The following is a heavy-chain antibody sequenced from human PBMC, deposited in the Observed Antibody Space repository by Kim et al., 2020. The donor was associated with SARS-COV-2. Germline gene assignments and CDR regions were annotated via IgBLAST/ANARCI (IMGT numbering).Heavy chain of an antibody. J-gene: IGHJ3*02. D-gene: IGHD3-10*01. V-gene: IGHV3-33*08. CDR1: GFTFSSYG. Sequence: GGSLRLSCAASGFTFSSYGMHWVRQAPGKGLEWVAVIWYDGSNKYYADSVKGRFTISRDNSKNTLYLQMNSLRAEDTAVYYCARTRGHFDAFDIWGQGTMVTVSS. CDR2: IWYDGSNK. CDR3: ARTRGHFDAFDI.